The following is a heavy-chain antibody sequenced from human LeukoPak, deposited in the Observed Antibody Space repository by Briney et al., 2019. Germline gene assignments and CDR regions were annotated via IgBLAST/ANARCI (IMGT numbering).Heavy chain of an antibody. CDR1: GFAFDDYA. V-gene: IGHV3-9*01. CDR3: AKSVLGSCCSFELSN. Sequence: PGRSLRLSCAASGFAFDDYAMHWVRQAPGKGLEWVSGISWNSGSIGYADSVKGRFTISRDNAKNSLYLQMNSLRAEDTALYYYAKSVLGSCCSFELSNWGQGTLVTVSS. D-gene: IGHD2-2*01. CDR2: ISWNSGSI. J-gene: IGHJ4*02.